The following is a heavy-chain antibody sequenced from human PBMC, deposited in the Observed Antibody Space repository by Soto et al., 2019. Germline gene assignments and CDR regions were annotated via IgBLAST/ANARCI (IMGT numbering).Heavy chain of an antibody. CDR3: PRASSPLPDNDFDH. V-gene: IGHV3-53*01. CDR2: LYSDGTT. D-gene: IGHD6-6*01. Sequence: GGSLRLPCAASGFAVSANYVSWVRQAPGKGLVWGSLLYSDGTTRYSAPVTGRFTFYRGNFRNSLWLQINSPTAGDTAIYYYPRASSPLPDNDFDHWGQGTVVTVSS. CDR1: GFAVSANY. J-gene: IGHJ5*02.